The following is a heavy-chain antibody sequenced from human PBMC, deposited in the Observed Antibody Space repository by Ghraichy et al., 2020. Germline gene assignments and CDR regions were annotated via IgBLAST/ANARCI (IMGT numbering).Heavy chain of an antibody. CDR3: TTDWGYCSSTSCLELDP. V-gene: IGHV3-15*01. D-gene: IGHD2-2*01. J-gene: IGHJ5*02. CDR1: GFTFSNAW. Sequence: GGSLRLSCAASGFTFSNAWMSWVRQAPGKGLEWVGRIKSKTDGGTTDYAAPVKGRFTISRDDSKNTLYLQMHSLKTEDTAVYYCTTDWGYCSSTSCLELDPWGQGTLVTVSS. CDR2: IKSKTDGGTT.